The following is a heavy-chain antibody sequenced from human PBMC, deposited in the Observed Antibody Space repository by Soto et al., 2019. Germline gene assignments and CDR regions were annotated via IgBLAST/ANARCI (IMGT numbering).Heavy chain of an antibody. CDR1: GFTFSSYS. D-gene: IGHD3-3*01. V-gene: IGHV3-21*01. CDR2: ISSSSSYI. Sequence: PGGSLRLSCAASGFTFSSYSVNWVRQAPGKGLEWVSSISSSSSYIYYADSVKGRFTISRDNAKNSLYLQMNSLRAEDTAVYYCARGIFGVVIHFGMDVWGQGTTITVSS. CDR3: ARGIFGVVIHFGMDV. J-gene: IGHJ6*02.